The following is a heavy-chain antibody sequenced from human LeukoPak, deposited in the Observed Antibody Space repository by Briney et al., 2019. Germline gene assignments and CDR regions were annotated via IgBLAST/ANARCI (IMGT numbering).Heavy chain of an antibody. CDR1: GGSFIGYH. V-gene: IGHV4-59*01. CDR3: SEGYFEPFDH. Sequence: SETLSLTCAVSGGSFIGYHWNWIRQLPGKGLEWIGCLSYTGKTDYNPSLTSRVTISLDTSKNQVSLKLKSVTAADTAVYYCSEGYFEPFDHWGQGTLVTVSS. CDR2: LSYTGKT. D-gene: IGHD2/OR15-2a*01. J-gene: IGHJ4*02.